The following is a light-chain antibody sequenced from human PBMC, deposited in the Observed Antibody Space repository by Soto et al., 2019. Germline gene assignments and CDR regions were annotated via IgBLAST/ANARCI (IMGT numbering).Light chain of an antibody. CDR2: EVT. Sequence: QSVLAQPASVSGSPGQSITISCTGTSRDVGGHNYVSWYQQYPGKAPKVMIYEVTNRPSGVSNRFSGSKSGSTASLTISGLQTDDEADYYCSSYTSSSTYVFGTGTKVTV. CDR1: SRDVGGHNY. CDR3: SSYTSSSTYV. J-gene: IGLJ1*01. V-gene: IGLV2-14*01.